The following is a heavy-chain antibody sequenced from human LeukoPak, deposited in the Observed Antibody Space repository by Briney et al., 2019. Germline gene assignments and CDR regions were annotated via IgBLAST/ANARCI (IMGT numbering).Heavy chain of an antibody. Sequence: GGSLRLSCAASGFTFSSYAMSWVRQAPGKGLEWVSAISGSGGGTYYADSVKGRFTISRDNSKNTLYLQMNSLSAEDTAVYYCAKSVSAGTDYYGSGSYENWFDPWGQGTLVTVSS. CDR2: ISGSGGGT. CDR1: GFTFSSYA. CDR3: AKSVSAGTDYYGSGSYENWFDP. J-gene: IGHJ5*02. D-gene: IGHD3-10*01. V-gene: IGHV3-23*01.